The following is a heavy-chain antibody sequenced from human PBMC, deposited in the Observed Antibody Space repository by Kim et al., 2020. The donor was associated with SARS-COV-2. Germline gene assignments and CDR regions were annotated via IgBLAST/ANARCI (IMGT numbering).Heavy chain of an antibody. J-gene: IGHJ3*02. D-gene: IGHD2-21*02. V-gene: IGHV1-2*06. CDR1: GYIFTGYY. CDR3: ARETYCGGDCWDAFDI. Sequence: ASVKVSCKASGYIFTGYYMHWVRQAPGQGLEWMGRIKPKSGGTNYAQKFQGRVTMTRDTSISTAYMELSRLRSDDTAVYYCARETYCGGDCWDAFDIWGQ. CDR2: IKPKSGGT.